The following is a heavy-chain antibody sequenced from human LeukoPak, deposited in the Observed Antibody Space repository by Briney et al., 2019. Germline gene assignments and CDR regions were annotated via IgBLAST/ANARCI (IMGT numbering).Heavy chain of an antibody. Sequence: GGSLRLSCAASGFTFSSYAMHWVRQAPGKGLEWVAVISYDGSNKYYADSVKGRFTISRDNSKNTLYLQMNSLRAEDTAVYYCARGVGNVLLTFVDYWVQGTLVTVSS. CDR3: ARGVGNVLLTFVDY. V-gene: IGHV3-30-3*01. CDR2: ISYDGSNK. J-gene: IGHJ4*02. CDR1: GFTFSSYA. D-gene: IGHD1-26*01.